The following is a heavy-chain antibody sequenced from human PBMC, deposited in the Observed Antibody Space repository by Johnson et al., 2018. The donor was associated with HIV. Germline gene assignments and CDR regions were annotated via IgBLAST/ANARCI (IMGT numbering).Heavy chain of an antibody. CDR2: ISSSGSTI. CDR3: ARVNQWEVLNAFDI. Sequence: VQLVESGGGLVQPGGSLRLSCAASGFTFDDYGMSWVRQAPGKGLEWVSYISSSGSTIYYADSVEGRFTISRDNAKNSLYLQMNSLRAEDTAVYYCARVNQWEVLNAFDIWGQGTMVTVSS. D-gene: IGHD1-26*01. CDR1: GFTFDDYG. J-gene: IGHJ3*02. V-gene: IGHV3-48*04.